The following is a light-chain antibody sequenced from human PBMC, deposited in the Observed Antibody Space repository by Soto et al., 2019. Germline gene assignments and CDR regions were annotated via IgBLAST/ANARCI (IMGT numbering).Light chain of an antibody. J-gene: IGKJ1*01. Sequence: DIQMTQSPSTLSASVGDRVTITCRATQNIYGWLAWYQQKSGKAPKLLIYDASSLQSGVPSRFSGSRSGTEFTITIRSLQPDDFATYYCQQYNSYPWTFGQGTKVEV. CDR1: QNIYGW. CDR2: DAS. CDR3: QQYNSYPWT. V-gene: IGKV1-5*01.